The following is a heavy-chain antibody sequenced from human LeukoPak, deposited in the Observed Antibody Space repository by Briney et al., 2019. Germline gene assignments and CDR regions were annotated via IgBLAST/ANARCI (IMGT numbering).Heavy chain of an antibody. J-gene: IGHJ6*03. V-gene: IGHV4-59*01. CDR3: ARRLYCSGGSCPIPYYYYYMDV. D-gene: IGHD2-15*01. CDR1: GGSISSYY. CDR2: IYYSGST. Sequence: PSETLSLTCTVSGGSISSYYWSWIRQPPGKGLEWIGYIYYSGSTNYNPSLKSRVTISVDKSKNQFSPKLSSVTAADTAVYYCARRLYCSGGSCPIPYYYYYMDVWGKGTTVTVSS.